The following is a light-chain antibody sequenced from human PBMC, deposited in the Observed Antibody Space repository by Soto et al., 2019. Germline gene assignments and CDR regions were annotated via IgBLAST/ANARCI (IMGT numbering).Light chain of an antibody. Sequence: EIVMTQSPATLSVSPGERATLSCRASQSVSSNLAWYQQKPGQAPRLLIYGATTRATGFPARFSGSGFGTEFTLTISSLQSEDFAVYYCQHYVTWPLTFGGGTKVDIK. CDR1: QSVSSN. V-gene: IGKV3-15*01. CDR2: GAT. J-gene: IGKJ4*01. CDR3: QHYVTWPLT.